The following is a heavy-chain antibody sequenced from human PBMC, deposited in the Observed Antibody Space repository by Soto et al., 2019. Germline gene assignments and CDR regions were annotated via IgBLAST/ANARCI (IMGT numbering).Heavy chain of an antibody. CDR1: GFTFSSDT. CDR2: ISGSGGSP. J-gene: IGHJ4*02. Sequence: EVQLLDSGGGLVQPGGSVRLSCAASGFTFSSDTMSWVRQAPGKGLEWVSAISGSGGSPSYADSVQGRFTIYRDNPKNTLYLQMNSLRAEDTAIYYCARARCSTTNCYGTEYWGQGTLVTVSS. V-gene: IGHV3-23*01. CDR3: ARARCSTTNCYGTEY. D-gene: IGHD2-2*01.